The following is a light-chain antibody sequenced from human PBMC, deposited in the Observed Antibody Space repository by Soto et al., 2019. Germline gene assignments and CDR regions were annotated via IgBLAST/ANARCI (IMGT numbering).Light chain of an antibody. CDR1: RSVSSSY. V-gene: IGKV3-20*01. CDR2: GAS. Sequence: EIVLTQSPATLSLSPGGRATLSCRASRSVSSSYLGWYQQKPGQAPRLLIYGASSRATGIPDRFSGSGSGTDFTLTISRLEPEDFAVYYCQQYGSSPWTFGQGTKVDIK. J-gene: IGKJ1*01. CDR3: QQYGSSPWT.